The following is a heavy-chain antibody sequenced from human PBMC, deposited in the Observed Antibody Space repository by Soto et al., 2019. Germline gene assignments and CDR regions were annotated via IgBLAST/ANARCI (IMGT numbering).Heavy chain of an antibody. CDR1: GFTFSGFW. CDR2: TNNDGGVT. V-gene: IGHV3-74*01. CDR3: TRDIGGASST. D-gene: IGHD1-26*01. Sequence: EVQLVESGGGLVQPGGSLRLSCAASGFTFSGFWMHWVRQAPGKGLVWVSRTNNDGGVTDYADSVKGRLTISRDNAENTLYLQMNSLRAEDAAVYYCTRDIGGASSTWGQGTLVTVSS. J-gene: IGHJ5*02.